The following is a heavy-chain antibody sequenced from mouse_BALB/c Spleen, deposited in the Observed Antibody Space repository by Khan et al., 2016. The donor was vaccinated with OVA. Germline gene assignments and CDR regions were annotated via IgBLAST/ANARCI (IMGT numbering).Heavy chain of an antibody. CDR2: ISYDGSN. CDR1: GYSITSGYR. V-gene: IGHV3-6*02. Sequence: EVQLQESGPGLVKPSQSPSLTCSVTGYSITSGYRWNWIRQFPGNKLEWMGYISYDGSNNYNPSLKNRISITRDTSKNQFFLKLNSVTTEDTATYYCARGGAVVPYWYFDVWGAGTTVTVSS. J-gene: IGHJ1*01. CDR3: ARGGAVVPYWYFDV. D-gene: IGHD1-1*01.